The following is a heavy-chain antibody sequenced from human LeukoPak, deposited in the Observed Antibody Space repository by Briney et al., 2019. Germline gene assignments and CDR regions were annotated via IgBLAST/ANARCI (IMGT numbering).Heavy chain of an antibody. V-gene: IGHV3-23*01. CDR3: YGEGY. CDR2: ISNSGDST. Sequence: GGSLRLSCAVSGLTFSNYAMSWVRQAPGKGLDWVSTISNSGDSTYYADPVKGRLAVSRDNSKNTVYLQLNSLSAEDTAVYYCYGEGYWGQGTLVTISS. D-gene: IGHD4/OR15-4a*01. CDR1: GLTFSNYA. J-gene: IGHJ4*02.